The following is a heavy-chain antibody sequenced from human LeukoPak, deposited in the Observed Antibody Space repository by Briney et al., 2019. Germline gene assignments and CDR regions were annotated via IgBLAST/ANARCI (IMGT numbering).Heavy chain of an antibody. CDR3: ARFRAEYCSSTSCYSHGMDV. J-gene: IGHJ6*02. CDR2: IKQDGSEK. D-gene: IGHD2-2*01. Sequence: GGSLRLSCAASGFTFSSYWMSWVRQAPGKGLEWVANIKQDGSEKYYVDSVKGRFTISRDNAKNSLYLQMNSLRAEDTAVYYCARFRAEYCSSTSCYSHGMDVWGQGATVTVSS. V-gene: IGHV3-7*01. CDR1: GFTFSSYW.